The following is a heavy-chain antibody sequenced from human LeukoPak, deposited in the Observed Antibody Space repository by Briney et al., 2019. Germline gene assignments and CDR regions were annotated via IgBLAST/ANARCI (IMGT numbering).Heavy chain of an antibody. D-gene: IGHD4-17*01. J-gene: IGHJ5*02. CDR3: AREYGDDNWFDP. V-gene: IGHV4-30-4*01. CDR1: GVSISSGDYY. Sequence: SETLSLTCTVSGVSISSGDYYWSWIRQPPGKGLEWIGYIYYSGSTYYNPSLKSRVTISVDTSKNQFSLKLSSVTAADTAVYYCAREYGDDNWFDPWGQGTLVTVSS. CDR2: IYYSGST.